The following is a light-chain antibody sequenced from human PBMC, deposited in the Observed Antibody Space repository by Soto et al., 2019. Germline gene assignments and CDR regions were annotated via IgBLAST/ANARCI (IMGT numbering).Light chain of an antibody. V-gene: IGKV3-15*01. J-gene: IGKJ1*01. CDR3: QQYGTSPRT. CDR1: QSVSSD. Sequence: EILMTQSPATLSVSPGERATLSCRASQSVSSDLAWYQQKPGQPPRLLIYAASARATGIPARFSGSGSGTEFTLTISSLQSEDFAIYFCQQYGTSPRTFGQGTKVDIK. CDR2: AAS.